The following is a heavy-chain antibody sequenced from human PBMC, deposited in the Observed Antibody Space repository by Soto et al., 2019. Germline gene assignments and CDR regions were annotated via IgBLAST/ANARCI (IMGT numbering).Heavy chain of an antibody. J-gene: IGHJ5*02. V-gene: IGHV4-61*01. CDR2: IYYSGST. D-gene: IGHD2-2*02. CDR1: GGSVSTGSYY. Sequence: QVQLQESGPGLVKPSETLSLTCTVSGGSVSTGSYYWTWIRQPPGKGLEWIGHIYYSGSTNYNPSLKSRVPISLDTSRNQFTPKLSSVTAADTAVYYCAREYHPWGQGTLVTVST. CDR3: AREYHP.